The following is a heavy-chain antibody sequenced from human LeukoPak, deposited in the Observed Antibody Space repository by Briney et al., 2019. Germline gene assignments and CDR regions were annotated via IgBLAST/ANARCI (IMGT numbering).Heavy chain of an antibody. D-gene: IGHD1-26*01. V-gene: IGHV3-53*01. CDR1: GVTVSSNY. CDR2: IYSGGST. J-gene: IGHJ4*02. CDR3: ARVGEGAAKD. Sequence: GGSLRLSCAAPGVTVSSNYMSWVRQAPGKGLEWVSFIYSGGSTHYADSVKGRFTISRDNSKNTLYLQMNSLRAEDTAVYYCARVGEGAAKDWGQGTLVTVSS.